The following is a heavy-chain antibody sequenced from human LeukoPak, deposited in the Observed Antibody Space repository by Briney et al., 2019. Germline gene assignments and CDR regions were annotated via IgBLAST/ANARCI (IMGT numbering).Heavy chain of an antibody. V-gene: IGHV4-4*07. Sequence: SETLSLTCTVSGGSISSYYWSWIRQPAGKGLEWIGRIYTSWSTNYNPSLKSRVTMSVDTSKHQFSLKLSSVTAADTAVYYCARDTNYYDILTGYYMMYAFDIWGQGTMVTVSS. J-gene: IGHJ3*02. D-gene: IGHD3-9*01. CDR1: GGSISSYY. CDR2: IYTSWST. CDR3: ARDTNYYDILTGYYMMYAFDI.